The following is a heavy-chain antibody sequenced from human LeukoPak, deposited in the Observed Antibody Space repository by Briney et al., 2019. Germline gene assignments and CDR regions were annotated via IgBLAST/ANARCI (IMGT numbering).Heavy chain of an antibody. CDR2: INPNSGGT. CDR1: GYTFTGYY. CDR3: ARVVIVVVAAAGTYYFES. V-gene: IGHV1-2*04. J-gene: IGHJ4*02. Sequence: ASVKVSCKASGYTFTGYYMHWVRQAPGQGLEWMGWINPNSGGTNYAQKFQGWVTMTRDTSISTAYMELRSLRSDDTALYYCARVVIVVVAAAGTYYFESWGQGTLVTVSS. D-gene: IGHD2-2*01.